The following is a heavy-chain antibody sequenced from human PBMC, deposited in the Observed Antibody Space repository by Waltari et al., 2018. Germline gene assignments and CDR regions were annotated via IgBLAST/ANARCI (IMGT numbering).Heavy chain of an antibody. CDR3: ARAISYYGSGSFLGY. J-gene: IGHJ4*02. Sequence: QVQLQQWGAGLLKPSETLSLTCAVYGGSFSGYYWSWIRQPPGKGLEWIGEINHSGSTNSNPSLKSRVTISVDTSKNQFSLKLSSVTAADTAVYYCARAISYYGSGSFLGYWGQGTLVTVSS. CDR1: GGSFSGYY. D-gene: IGHD3-10*01. V-gene: IGHV4-34*01. CDR2: INHSGST.